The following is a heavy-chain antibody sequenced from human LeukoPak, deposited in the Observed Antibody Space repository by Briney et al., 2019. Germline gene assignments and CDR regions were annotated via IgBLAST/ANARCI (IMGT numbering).Heavy chain of an antibody. J-gene: IGHJ4*02. D-gene: IGHD5-12*01. CDR2: IYYSGST. V-gene: IGHV4-59*01. CDR1: GGSISSYY. CDR3: AREPTPNDIVATIMDY. Sequence: SETLSLTCTVSGGSISSYYWSWIRQPPGKGLEWIGYIYYSGSTNYNPSLKSRVTISVDTSKNQFSLKLSSVTAADTAVYYCAREPTPNDIVATIMDYWGQGTLVTVSS.